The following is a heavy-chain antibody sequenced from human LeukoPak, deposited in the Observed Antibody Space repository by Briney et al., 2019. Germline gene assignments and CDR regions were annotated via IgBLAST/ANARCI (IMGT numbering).Heavy chain of an antibody. V-gene: IGHV3-48*03. CDR1: GFIFSNCE. CDR2: ISSSGSTI. D-gene: IGHD4-17*01. CDR3: AKDAGHDYGDYRRGYHPSLFDY. Sequence: GGSLRLSCVASGFIFSNCEMNWVRQAPGKGLEWLSYISSSGSTIYYADCVKGRFTISRDNAKNSLYLQMNSLRAEDTALYYCAKDAGHDYGDYRRGYHPSLFDYWLQGTLVTVSS. J-gene: IGHJ4*02.